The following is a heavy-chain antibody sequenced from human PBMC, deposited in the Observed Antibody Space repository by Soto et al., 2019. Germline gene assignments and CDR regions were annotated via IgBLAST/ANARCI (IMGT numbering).Heavy chain of an antibody. CDR3: ARSLYYDFWSGYLDYYYYGMDV. J-gene: IGHJ6*02. D-gene: IGHD3-3*01. CDR2: IIPIFGTA. CDR1: GGTFSSYA. Sequence: SVKVSCKASGGTFSSYAISWVRQAPGQGLEWMGGIIPIFGTANYAQKFQGRVTITADESTSTAYMELSSLRSEDTAVYYCARSLYYDFWSGYLDYYYYGMDVWGQGTTVTVSS. V-gene: IGHV1-69*13.